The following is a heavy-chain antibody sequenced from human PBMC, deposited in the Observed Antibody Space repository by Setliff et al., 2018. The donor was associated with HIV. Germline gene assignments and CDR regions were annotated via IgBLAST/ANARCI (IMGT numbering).Heavy chain of an antibody. Sequence: SETLSLTCDVSGSYISNSYYWGWGRQPPGKGLEWIGSIYHSGTTYYNPSLKSRVTISVATSKIQFSLKLTSVTAADTALYYCARSKYSSGWYSDHDAFDIWGQGTMVT. J-gene: IGHJ3*02. D-gene: IGHD6-19*01. CDR3: ARSKYSSGWYSDHDAFDI. V-gene: IGHV4-38-2*01. CDR1: GSYISNSYY. CDR2: IYHSGTT.